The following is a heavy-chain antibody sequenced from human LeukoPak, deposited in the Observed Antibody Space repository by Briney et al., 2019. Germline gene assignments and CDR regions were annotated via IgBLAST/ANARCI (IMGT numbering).Heavy chain of an antibody. CDR1: GFTFSSYA. CDR2: ISGSGGST. J-gene: IGHJ4*02. Sequence: GGSLRLSCAASGFTFSSYAMHWVRQAPGKGLEWVSAISGSGGSTYYADSVKGRFTISRDNSKSTLYLQMNSLRAEDTAVYYCATPFPTSGYYPNYFDYWGQGTLVTVSS. CDR3: ATPFPTSGYYPNYFDY. V-gene: IGHV3-23*01. D-gene: IGHD3-22*01.